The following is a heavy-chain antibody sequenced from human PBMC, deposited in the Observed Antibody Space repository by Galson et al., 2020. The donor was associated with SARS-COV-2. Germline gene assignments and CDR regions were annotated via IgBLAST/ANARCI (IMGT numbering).Heavy chain of an antibody. Sequence: SETLSLTCTVSGASIRSYYCGWIRQPPGKGLERIGYIHYSGSTKYNPSLKSRLTISVDTSKNQYSLNLSSVTAAYTAVYYCARSRVDIVVTTALLVDSWGQGTLVTVSS. CDR1: GASIRSYY. D-gene: IGHD5-12*01. CDR3: ARSRVDIVVTTALLVDS. CDR2: IHYSGST. V-gene: IGHV4-59*01. J-gene: IGHJ4*02.